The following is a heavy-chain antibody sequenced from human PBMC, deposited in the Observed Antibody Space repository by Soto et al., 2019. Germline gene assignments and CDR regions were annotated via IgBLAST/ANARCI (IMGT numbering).Heavy chain of an antibody. D-gene: IGHD6-13*01. V-gene: IGHV4-34*01. CDR3: ARGAPRSWYGNAEYFQH. CDR1: GGSFSGYY. J-gene: IGHJ1*01. CDR2: INHSGST. Sequence: QVQLQQWGAGLLKPSETLSLTCAVYGGSFSGYYWSWIRQPPGKGLEWIGEINHSGSTNYNPSLESRVTISVDTSKNQFSLKLSSVTAADTAVYYCARGAPRSWYGNAEYFQHWGQGTLVTVSS.